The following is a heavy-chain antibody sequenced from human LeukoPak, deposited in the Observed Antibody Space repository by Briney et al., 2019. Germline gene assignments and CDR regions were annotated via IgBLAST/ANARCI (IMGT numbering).Heavy chain of an antibody. CDR1: GYTFTSYA. D-gene: IGHD2-2*01. V-gene: IGHV7-4-1*02. Sequence: GASVKVSCKASGYTFTSYAMNWVRQAPGQGLEWMGWINTNAGNPTYAQGFTGRFVFSLDTSVSTAYLQISSLKAEDTAVYYCARVCSSTSCFIFDYWGQGTLVTVSS. J-gene: IGHJ4*02. CDR2: INTNAGNP. CDR3: ARVCSSTSCFIFDY.